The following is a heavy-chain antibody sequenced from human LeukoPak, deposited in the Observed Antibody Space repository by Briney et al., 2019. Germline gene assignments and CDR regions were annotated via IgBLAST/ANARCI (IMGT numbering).Heavy chain of an antibody. CDR2: ISAYNGNT. D-gene: IGHD3-9*01. CDR1: GYTFTSYG. CDR3: ARVHPTTGYYDILTGYYKGPHYFDY. V-gene: IGHV1-18*01. J-gene: IGHJ4*02. Sequence: ASVKVSCKASGYTFTSYGISWVRQAPGQGLEWMGWISAYNGNTNYAQKLQGRVTMTTDTSTSTAYMELRSLRSDDTAVYYCARVHPTTGYYDILTGYYKGPHYFDYWGQGTLVTVSS.